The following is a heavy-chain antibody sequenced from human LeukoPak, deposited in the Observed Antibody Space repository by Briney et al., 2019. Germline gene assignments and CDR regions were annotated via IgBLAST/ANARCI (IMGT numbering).Heavy chain of an antibody. V-gene: IGHV3-7*01. CDR1: GFTFSNYW. CDR3: ARDQGAAGDY. D-gene: IGHD6-13*01. Sequence: GGSLRLSCAASGFTFSNYWMTWVRQAPGKGLEWVANIDQDGSEKFYVDSVKGRFTISRDNAKDSLYLQMNSLRAEDTALYYRARDQGAAGDYWGQGTLVTVSS. CDR2: IDQDGSEK. J-gene: IGHJ4*02.